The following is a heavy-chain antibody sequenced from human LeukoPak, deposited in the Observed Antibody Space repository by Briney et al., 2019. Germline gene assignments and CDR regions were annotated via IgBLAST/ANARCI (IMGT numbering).Heavy chain of an antibody. J-gene: IGHJ3*02. CDR3: ARDYLGGNPDAFDI. V-gene: IGHV4-39*07. D-gene: IGHD4-23*01. CDR2: IYYSGST. Sequence: SETLSLTCTVSGDSISSSSYYWGRIRQPPGKELEWIGSIYYSGSTYYNPSLNSRVTISVDTSKNQFSLKLSSVTAADTAVYYCARDYLGGNPDAFDIWGQGTVVTVSS. CDR1: GDSISSSSYY.